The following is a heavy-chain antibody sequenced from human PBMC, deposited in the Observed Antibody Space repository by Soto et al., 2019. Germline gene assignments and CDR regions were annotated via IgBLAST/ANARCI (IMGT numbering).Heavy chain of an antibody. Sequence: PSETLSVTCTVSGGSISNGDYYWSWVRQNPGKGLEWIGHIYHSGRTYYNPSLKNRVTISVDTSKNQFSLNLSSVTAADTAVYYCARWVEVSLDYFDSWGQGTPVTVSS. J-gene: IGHJ4*02. CDR1: GGSISNGDYY. CDR3: ARWVEVSLDYFDS. V-gene: IGHV4-31*03. CDR2: IYHSGRT. D-gene: IGHD2-15*01.